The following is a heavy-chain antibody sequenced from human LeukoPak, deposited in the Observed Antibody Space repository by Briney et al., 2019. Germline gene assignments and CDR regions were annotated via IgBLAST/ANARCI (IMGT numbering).Heavy chain of an antibody. J-gene: IGHJ3*02. CDR3: ARGGAFSLTFDAFDI. Sequence: SETLSLTCTVSGGSISSDYWSWVRQPPGKGLEWVGYIYYSGSANYNPSLKSRVTISVDTSKNQFSLKLSSVTAADTAVYYCARGGAFSLTFDAFDIWGRGTMVTVSS. CDR2: IYYSGSA. V-gene: IGHV4-59*01. CDR1: GGSISSDY. D-gene: IGHD2/OR15-2a*01.